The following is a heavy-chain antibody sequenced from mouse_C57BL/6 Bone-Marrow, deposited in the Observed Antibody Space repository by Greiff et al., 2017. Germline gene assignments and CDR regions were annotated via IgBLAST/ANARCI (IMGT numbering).Heavy chain of an antibody. V-gene: IGHV1-61*01. Sequence: QVHVKQPGAELVRPGSSVKLSCKASGYTFTSYWMDWVKQRPGQGLEWIGNIYPSDSETHYNQKFKDKATLTVDKSSSTAYMQLSSLTSEDSAVYYCATTMITTRGDYYAMDYWGQGTSVTVSS. J-gene: IGHJ4*01. CDR1: GYTFTSYW. CDR2: IYPSDSET. D-gene: IGHD2-4*01. CDR3: ATTMITTRGDYYAMDY.